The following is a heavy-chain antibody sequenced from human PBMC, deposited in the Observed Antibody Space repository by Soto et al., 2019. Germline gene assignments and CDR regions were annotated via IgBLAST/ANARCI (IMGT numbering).Heavy chain of an antibody. V-gene: IGHV4-59*01. D-gene: IGHD4-17*01. Sequence: SETLSLTCTVSGGSISPYYWSWVRQPPGKGLEWLGYIYYRGSTDYNPSLKSRVTISVDTSKNQFSLNLSSVTAADTAVYYCARDLRFQGHDYADYLGYGMGVWGQGTTVTVSS. CDR1: GGSISPYY. J-gene: IGHJ6*02. CDR3: ARDLRFQGHDYADYLGYGMGV. CDR2: IYYRGST.